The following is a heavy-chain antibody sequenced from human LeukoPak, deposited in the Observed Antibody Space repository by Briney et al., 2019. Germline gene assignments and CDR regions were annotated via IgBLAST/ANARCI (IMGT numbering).Heavy chain of an antibody. CDR3: ARDPADFHPHHDAFDI. V-gene: IGHV4-59*01. Sequence: KSSEALSLTCTVSGGSFSSFYWSWIRQPPGRGLEWIGYIYYSGSTNYNPSLKSRVTISVDTSKNQLSLKMSSVTAADTAVYYCARDPADFHPHHDAFDIWGQGTMVTVSS. CDR2: IYYSGST. D-gene: IGHD3-3*01. CDR1: GGSFSSFY. J-gene: IGHJ3*02.